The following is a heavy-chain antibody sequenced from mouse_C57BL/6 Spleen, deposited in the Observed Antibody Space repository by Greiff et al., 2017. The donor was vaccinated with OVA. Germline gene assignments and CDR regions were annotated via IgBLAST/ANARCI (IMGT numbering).Heavy chain of an antibody. CDR2: IDPSDSYT. Sequence: QVQLQQPGAELVMPGASVKLSCKASGYTFTSYWMHWVKQRPGQGLEWIGEIDPSDSYTNYNQKFKGKSTLTVDKSSSTAYMQRSSLTSEDSAVYYGARSGNDGYPFDYWGQGTTLTVSS. CDR1: GYTFTSYW. D-gene: IGHD2-3*01. V-gene: IGHV1-69*01. CDR3: ARSGNDGYPFDY. J-gene: IGHJ2*01.